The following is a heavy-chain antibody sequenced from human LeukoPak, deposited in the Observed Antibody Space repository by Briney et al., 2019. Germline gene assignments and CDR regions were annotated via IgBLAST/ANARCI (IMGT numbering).Heavy chain of an antibody. Sequence: SQTLSLTCTVSAASISSYYSSSIRQPAGKGLEWIVRIYTSGSTNYNPSLKSRVTMSVDTSKNPFSVTLSSVTAADTAVYYCARGETIFGYWGQGTLVTVSS. J-gene: IGHJ4*02. CDR1: AASISSYY. V-gene: IGHV4-4*07. CDR2: IYTSGST. CDR3: ARGETIFGY. D-gene: IGHD3-3*01.